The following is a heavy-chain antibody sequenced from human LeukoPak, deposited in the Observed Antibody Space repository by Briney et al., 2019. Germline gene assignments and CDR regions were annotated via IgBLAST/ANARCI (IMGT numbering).Heavy chain of an antibody. D-gene: IGHD6-13*01. J-gene: IGHJ4*02. Sequence: RASVKVSCKASGYTFTSYYMHWVRQAPGQGLEWMGWITTYNGNTNYPQKLQGRVTVTTDTSTNTAYLELRSLRSDDTAVYYCARSPRAAVVRLDYWGQGTLVTVSS. V-gene: IGHV1/OR15-2*03. CDR1: GYTFTSYY. CDR3: ARSPRAAVVRLDY. CDR2: ITTYNGNT.